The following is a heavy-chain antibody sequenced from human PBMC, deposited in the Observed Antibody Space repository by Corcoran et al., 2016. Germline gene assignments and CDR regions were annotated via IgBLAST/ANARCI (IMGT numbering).Heavy chain of an antibody. D-gene: IGHD3-22*01. CDR1: GYSFTSYW. CDR2: IYPGDSDT. Sequence: EVQLVQSGAEVKKPGESLKISCKGSGYSFTSYWIGWVRQMPGKGLEWMGIIYPGDSDTRYSPSFQGQVTISADKSISTAYLQWSSLKASDTAMYYCARRRKGGYYDSSGYSAVDVDYWGQGTLVTVSS. J-gene: IGHJ4*02. V-gene: IGHV5-51*01. CDR3: ARRRKGGYYDSSGYSAVDVDY.